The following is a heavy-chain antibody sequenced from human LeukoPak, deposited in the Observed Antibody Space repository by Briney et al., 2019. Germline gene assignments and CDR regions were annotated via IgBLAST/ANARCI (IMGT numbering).Heavy chain of an antibody. J-gene: IGHJ3*02. CDR2: INHSGST. Sequence: SQTLSLTCTVSGGSISSGGYYWSWIRQPPGKGLEWIGEINHSGSTNYNPSLKSRVTISVDTSKNQFSLKLSSVTAADTAVYYCASGGSYSDDDAFDIWGQGTMVTVSS. CDR1: GGSISSGGYY. CDR3: ASGGSYSDDDAFDI. V-gene: IGHV4-30-2*01. D-gene: IGHD1-26*01.